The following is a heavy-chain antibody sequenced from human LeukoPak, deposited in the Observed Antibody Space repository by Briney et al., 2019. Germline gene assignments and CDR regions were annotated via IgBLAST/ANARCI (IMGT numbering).Heavy chain of an antibody. CDR2: ISAYNGNT. CDR3: AREKPGIAVAVDAFDI. CDR1: GYTFTSYG. Sequence: GASVKVSCKASGYTFTSYGISWVRPAPGQGLEWMGWISAYNGNTNYAQKLQGRVTMTTDTSTSTAYMELRSLRSDDTAVYYCAREKPGIAVAVDAFDIWGQGTMVTVSS. D-gene: IGHD6-19*01. J-gene: IGHJ3*02. V-gene: IGHV1-18*01.